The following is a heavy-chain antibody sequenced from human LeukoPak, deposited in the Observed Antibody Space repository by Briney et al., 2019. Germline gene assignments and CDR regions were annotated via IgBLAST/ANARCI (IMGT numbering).Heavy chain of an antibody. CDR2: ISGSGGST. J-gene: IGHJ4*02. Sequence: PGGSLRLPCAASGFTFSSYAMSWVRQAPGKGLEWVSAISGSGGSTYYADSVKGRFTISRDNSKNTLYLQMNSLRAEDTAVYYCAKVGGSGSYYFDYWGQGTLVTVSS. CDR1: GFTFSSYA. D-gene: IGHD1-26*01. V-gene: IGHV3-23*01. CDR3: AKVGGSGSYYFDY.